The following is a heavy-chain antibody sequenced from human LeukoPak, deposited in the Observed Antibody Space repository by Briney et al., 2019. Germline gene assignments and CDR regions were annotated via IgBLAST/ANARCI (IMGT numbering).Heavy chain of an antibody. CDR3: AKGVEYYDILTGYWDYFDY. J-gene: IGHJ4*02. D-gene: IGHD3-9*01. CDR1: GFTFSSYA. CDR2: ISGSGGST. V-gene: IGHV3-23*01. Sequence: GGSLRLSCAASGFTFSSYAMSWVRQAPGKGLEWVSAISGSGGSTYYADSVKGRFTISRDNSKNTLYLQMNSLRAEDTAVYCCAKGVEYYDILTGYWDYFDYWGQGTLVTVSS.